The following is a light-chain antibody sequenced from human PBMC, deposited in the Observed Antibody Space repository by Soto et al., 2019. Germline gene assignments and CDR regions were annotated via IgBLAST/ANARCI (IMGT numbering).Light chain of an antibody. V-gene: IGKV1-39*01. J-gene: IGKJ2*01. CDR3: QQFYSYPYS. Sequence: IQMTQPPSSLSASVGDGVTLTCRASHTIATYLNWYQQKPGQVPEALIYGASRLPVGVPSRFTGSGYWTDFNLTINNLEAEDFSNYECQQFYSYPYSFGQGTKLEFK. CDR1: HTIATY. CDR2: GAS.